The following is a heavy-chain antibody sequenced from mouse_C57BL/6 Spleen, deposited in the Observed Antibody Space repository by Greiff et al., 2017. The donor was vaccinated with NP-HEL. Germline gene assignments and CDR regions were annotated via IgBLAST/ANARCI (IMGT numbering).Heavy chain of an antibody. D-gene: IGHD3-2*02. CDR2: IDPETGGT. V-gene: IGHV1-15*01. Sequence: QVHVKQSGAELVRPGASVTLSCKASGYTFTDYEMHWVKQTPVHGLEWIGAIDPETGGTAYNQKFKGKAILTADKSSSTAYMELRSLTSEDSAVYYCTGELRLRQAWFAYWGQGTLVTVSA. CDR1: GYTFTDYE. CDR3: TGELRLRQAWFAY. J-gene: IGHJ3*01.